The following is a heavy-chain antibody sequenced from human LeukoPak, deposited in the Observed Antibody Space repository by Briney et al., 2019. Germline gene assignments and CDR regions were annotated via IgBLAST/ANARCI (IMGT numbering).Heavy chain of an antibody. CDR1: GFTFSKYG. CDR2: IWYDGSNK. J-gene: IGHJ4*02. CDR3: ARAGIGNALDY. Sequence: GMSLRLSCAASGFTFSKYGMNWVRQAPGKGLEGVAIIWYDGSNKYFAESVMGRLTISKDNSKNTVYLQMNSLRIEDTAVYHCARAGIGNALDYWGPGTQVTVSS. V-gene: IGHV3-33*01. D-gene: IGHD2-2*01.